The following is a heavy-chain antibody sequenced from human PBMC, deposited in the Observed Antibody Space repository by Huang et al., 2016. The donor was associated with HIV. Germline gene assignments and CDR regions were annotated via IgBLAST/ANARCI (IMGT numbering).Heavy chain of an antibody. V-gene: IGHV1-69*10. J-gene: IGHJ3*02. CDR3: AREGQTWYGKPIAAFEI. CDR1: GCSFNSLA. D-gene: IGHD1-1*01. CDR2: IFSLFSVT. Sequence: VQLVQSGAEVRRPGSSVRVSCKAAGCSFNSLAFNWVRQAPGQGLGYMGGIFSLFSVTKYAERFQNRLKISAEKSTNTVYMELRSLRSEDTGVFYCAREGQTWYGKPIAAFEIWGQGTTVIVSS.